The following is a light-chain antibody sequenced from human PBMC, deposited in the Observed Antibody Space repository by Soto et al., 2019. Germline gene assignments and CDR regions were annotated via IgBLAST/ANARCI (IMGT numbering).Light chain of an antibody. V-gene: IGLV2-8*01. CDR2: DVT. CDR3: SSYAGNNNYV. Sequence: QSVLTQPPSASGSPGQSVTISCTGTSSDVGAYKFVSWYRQNPGKAPKLIIYDVTKRPTGVPDRFSGSKSGNTASLTVSGLQAEDEADYYCSSYAGNNNYVLGSGTKVTVL. CDR1: SSDVGAYKF. J-gene: IGLJ1*01.